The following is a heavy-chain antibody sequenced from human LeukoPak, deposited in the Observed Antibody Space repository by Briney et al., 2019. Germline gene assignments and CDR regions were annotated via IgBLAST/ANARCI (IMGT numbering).Heavy chain of an antibody. CDR3: ARGLYSYGQYYFDY. CDR1: GYTFTGYY. D-gene: IGHD5-18*01. CDR2: INPNSGGT. Sequence: GASVTVSCQPSGYTFTGYYMHWVRQAPGQGLEWMGWINPNSGGTNYAQKFQGRVTMTRDTSISTAYMELSRLRSDDTAVYYCARGLYSYGQYYFDYWGQGTLVTVSS. J-gene: IGHJ4*02. V-gene: IGHV1-2*02.